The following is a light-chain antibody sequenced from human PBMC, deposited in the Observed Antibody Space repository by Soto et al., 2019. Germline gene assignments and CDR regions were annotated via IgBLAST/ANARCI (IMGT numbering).Light chain of an antibody. CDR3: QQYGTSLLT. CDR2: GAS. Sequence: EIVLTQSPGTLSLSPGERATLSCRASHSVSSSYFAWYQQKPGQAPRLLIYGASSRATGIPDRFSGSGSGTDLTLNISRLEPEDFAVYYCQQYGTSLLTFGGGTKVEIK. CDR1: HSVSSSY. V-gene: IGKV3-20*01. J-gene: IGKJ4*01.